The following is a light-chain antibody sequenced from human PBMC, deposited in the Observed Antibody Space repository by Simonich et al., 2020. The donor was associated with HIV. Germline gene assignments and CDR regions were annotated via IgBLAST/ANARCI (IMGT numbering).Light chain of an antibody. CDR3: QQYNSYSWT. CDR1: QRISSW. CDR2: KAS. J-gene: IGKJ1*01. V-gene: IGKV1-5*03. Sequence: DIKMTQSPSTLSASVGDRVTITCRTSQRISSWLAWYQQKPGKDPKLLIYKASSLESGVPSRFSGSGSGTEFTLTISSLQPDDFATYYCQQYNSYSWTFGQGTKVEIK.